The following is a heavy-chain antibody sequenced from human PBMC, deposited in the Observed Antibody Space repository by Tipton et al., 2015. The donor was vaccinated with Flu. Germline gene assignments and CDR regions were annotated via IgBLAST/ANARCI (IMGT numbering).Heavy chain of an antibody. D-gene: IGHD3-3*01. Sequence: QLVQSGAEVKKPGESLRISCQGSGFNSASHWMGWVRQSPGKGLEWMGIIHPDDSDTRYSPSFQGQVTISADKPINTAYLQWSSLRASDSAMYYCVRRGRTDQSGYPNNFDIWGQGTLITVSS. V-gene: IGHV5-51*04. CDR1: GFNSASHW. CDR2: IHPDDSDT. J-gene: IGHJ3*02. CDR3: VRRGRTDQSGYPNNFDI.